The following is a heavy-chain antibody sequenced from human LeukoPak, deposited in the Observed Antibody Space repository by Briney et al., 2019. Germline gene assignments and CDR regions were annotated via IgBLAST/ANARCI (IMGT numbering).Heavy chain of an antibody. Sequence: SETLSLTCTVSGGSISSYYWSWIRQPPGKGLEWIGYIYYSGSTNYNPSLKSRVTISVDTSKNQFSLKLSPVTAADTAVYYCARLHDGYRYGADYWGQGTLVTVTS. CDR3: ARLHDGYRYGADY. D-gene: IGHD5-18*01. V-gene: IGHV4-59*08. CDR1: GGSISSYY. J-gene: IGHJ4*02. CDR2: IYYSGST.